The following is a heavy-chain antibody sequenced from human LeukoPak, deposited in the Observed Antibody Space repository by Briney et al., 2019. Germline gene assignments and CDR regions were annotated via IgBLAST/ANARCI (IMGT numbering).Heavy chain of an antibody. CDR1: GLTFSNYR. CDR2: ISSSGNYI. J-gene: IGHJ4*02. CDR3: AGHPAEMNTL. Sequence: PGGSLRLSCAASGLTFSNYRMNRVRQAPGKGLEWVSSISSSGNYIYYADSMRGRFTISRDNAKNSVYLQMSSLRAEDTAVYYCAGHPAEMNTLWGQGTLVTVSS. V-gene: IGHV3-21*01. D-gene: IGHD5-24*01.